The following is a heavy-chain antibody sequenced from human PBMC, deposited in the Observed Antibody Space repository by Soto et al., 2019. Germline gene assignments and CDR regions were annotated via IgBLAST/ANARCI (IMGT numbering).Heavy chain of an antibody. D-gene: IGHD4-17*01. Sequence: PSETLSLTCTVSGGSVSSGNYFWSWIRQPPGKGQEWIGYIHSSGSTNYNPSLKSRVTISVDTSRNQFSLKLTSVTAADTAVYYCAILTKPTAVTTAFRGGCGLDVWGQGTTVTVYS. J-gene: IGHJ6*02. V-gene: IGHV4-61*01. CDR3: AILTKPTAVTTAFRGGCGLDV. CDR2: IHSSGST. CDR1: GGSVSSGNYF.